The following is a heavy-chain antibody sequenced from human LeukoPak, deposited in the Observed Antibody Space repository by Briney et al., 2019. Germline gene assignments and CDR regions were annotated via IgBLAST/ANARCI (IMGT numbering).Heavy chain of an antibody. CDR3: ARSRDGYAIKPFDY. Sequence: GASVKVSCKASGYTFTGYYMHWVRQAPGQGLEWMGGIIPIFGTANYAQKFQGRVTITADESTSTAYMELSSLRSEDTAVYYCARSRDGYAIKPFDYWGQGTLVTVSS. V-gene: IGHV1-69*13. CDR1: GYTFTGYY. CDR2: IIPIFGTA. D-gene: IGHD5-24*01. J-gene: IGHJ4*02.